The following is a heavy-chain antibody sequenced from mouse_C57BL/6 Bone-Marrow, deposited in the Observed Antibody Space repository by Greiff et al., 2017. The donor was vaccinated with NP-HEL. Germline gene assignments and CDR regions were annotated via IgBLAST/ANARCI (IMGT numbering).Heavy chain of an antibody. CDR2: ILPSIGRT. V-gene: IGHV15-2*01. J-gene: IGHJ3*01. D-gene: IGHD2-4*01. Sequence: SGSELRSPGSSVKLSCKDFDSEVFPIAYMSWVRQKPGHGFEWIGGILPSIGRTIYGEKFEDKATLDADTLSNTAYLELNSLTSEDSAIYYCARGDFYYDYDGTFAYWGQGTLVTVSA. CDR3: ARGDFYYDYDGTFAY. CDR1: DSEVFPIAY.